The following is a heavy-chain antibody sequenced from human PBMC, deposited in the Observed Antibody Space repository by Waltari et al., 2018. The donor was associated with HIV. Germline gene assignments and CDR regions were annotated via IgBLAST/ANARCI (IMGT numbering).Heavy chain of an antibody. D-gene: IGHD6-13*01. V-gene: IGHV4-59*01. CDR3: ARAAAGRVLDY. Sequence: QVQLQESGPGLVKHSDTLSLTCTVSVDYISIYYWTWIVQPPGKGLEWIGSTYPLGNTDYNPSLKSRVAISVDTSQSQFSLKLSSVTAADTAVYYCARAAAGRVLDYWGQGILVTVSS. CDR1: VDYISIYY. J-gene: IGHJ4*02. CDR2: TYPLGNT.